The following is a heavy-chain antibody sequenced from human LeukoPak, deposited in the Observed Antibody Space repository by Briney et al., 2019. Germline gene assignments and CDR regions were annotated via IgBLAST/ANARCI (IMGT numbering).Heavy chain of an antibody. Sequence: ASVKVSCKAPGGTFSSYAISWVRQAPGQGLEWMGWMNPNSGNTGYAQKFQGRVTITRNTSISTAYMELSSLRSEDTAVYYCARGLVGYCTNGVCPVPWGQGTLVTVSS. V-gene: IGHV1-8*03. CDR1: GGTFSSYA. CDR2: MNPNSGNT. D-gene: IGHD2-8*01. CDR3: ARGLVGYCTNGVCPVP. J-gene: IGHJ5*02.